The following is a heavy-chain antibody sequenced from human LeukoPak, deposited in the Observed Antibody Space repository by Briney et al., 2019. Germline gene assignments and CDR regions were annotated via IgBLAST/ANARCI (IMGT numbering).Heavy chain of an antibody. D-gene: IGHD7-27*01. CDR3: GRFTRSGDSVY. V-gene: IGHV3-7*04. CDR2: IKQDGSEK. CDR1: GFTFSSYW. J-gene: IGHJ4*02. Sequence: GGSVRLSCEASGFTFSSYWMSWVRQAPGKGLEWVANIKQDGSEKQYVDSVKGRFAISRDNAENSLYLQMNSLKAEDTAVYYCGRFTRSGDSVYWGQGTLVTVSS.